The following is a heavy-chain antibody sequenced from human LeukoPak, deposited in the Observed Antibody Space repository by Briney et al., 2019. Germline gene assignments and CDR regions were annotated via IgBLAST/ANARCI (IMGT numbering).Heavy chain of an antibody. CDR3: ARGRANWDYDFDY. V-gene: IGHV4-34*01. D-gene: IGHD1-7*01. Sequence: PSETLSLTCAVFGESFVVRHWIWIRQSPGKGLEWLGEASHAGITNYNPSLKSRVSISVDTSKDQFSLTLTSVTAADTAVYYCARGRANWDYDFDYWGQGTPVTVS. CDR1: GESFVVRH. CDR2: ASHAGIT. J-gene: IGHJ4*02.